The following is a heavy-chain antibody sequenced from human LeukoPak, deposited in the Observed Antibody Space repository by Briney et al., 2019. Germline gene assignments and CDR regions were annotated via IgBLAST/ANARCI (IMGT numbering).Heavy chain of an antibody. D-gene: IGHD1-20*01. J-gene: IGHJ6*03. CDR2: ISSSGSTI. V-gene: IGHV3-11*04. CDR3: ARISITGTFYYYYYMDV. CDR1: GFTFSGYY. Sequence: GGSLRLSCAASGFTFSGYYMSWIRQAPGKGLEWVSYISSSGSTIYYADSVKGRFTISRDNAKNSLYLQMNSLRAEDTAVYYCARISITGTFYYYYYMDVWGKGTTVTVSS.